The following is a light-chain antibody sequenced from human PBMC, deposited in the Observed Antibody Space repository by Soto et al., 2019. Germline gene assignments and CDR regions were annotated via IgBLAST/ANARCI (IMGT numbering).Light chain of an antibody. CDR1: SSDVGDYNY. J-gene: IGLJ1*01. V-gene: IGLV2-14*01. Sequence: QSALTQPASVSGSPGQSITISCTGTSSDVGDYNYISWYQQHPGKAPKLMIYEVSNRPSGVSNRFSGSKSGNTASLTISGLQADHEADYYCSSYTSSSTLYVFGTGTKLTVL. CDR3: SSYTSSSTLYV. CDR2: EVS.